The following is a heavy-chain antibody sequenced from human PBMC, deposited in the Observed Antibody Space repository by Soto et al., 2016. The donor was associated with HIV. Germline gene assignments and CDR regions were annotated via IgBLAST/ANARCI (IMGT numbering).Heavy chain of an antibody. V-gene: IGHV3-73*01. D-gene: IGHD6-19*01. CDR2: IRSKANSYAT. Sequence: EVQLVESGGGLVQPGGSLKLSCAASGFTFSGSAMHWVRQASGKGLEWVGRIRSKANSYATAYAASVKGRFTISRDDSKNTAYLQMNSLKTEDTAVYYCTSRRSSGIVDYWGQGTLVTVSS. CDR3: TSRRSSGIVDY. J-gene: IGHJ4*02. CDR1: GFTFSGSA.